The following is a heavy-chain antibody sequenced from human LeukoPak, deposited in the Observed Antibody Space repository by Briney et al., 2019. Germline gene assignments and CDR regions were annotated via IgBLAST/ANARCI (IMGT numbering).Heavy chain of an antibody. J-gene: IGHJ4*02. CDR3: ARQTGSGLFILP. CDR2: IYYSGNT. D-gene: IGHD3/OR15-3a*01. CDR1: GVSISSSNSY. V-gene: IGHV4-39*01. Sequence: SETLSLTCTVSGVSISSSNSYWGWIRQPPGKGLEWIGSIYYSGNTYYNASLKSQVSISLDTSKNQFSLRLASVTAADTAVYYCARQTGSGLFILPGGQGTLVTVSS.